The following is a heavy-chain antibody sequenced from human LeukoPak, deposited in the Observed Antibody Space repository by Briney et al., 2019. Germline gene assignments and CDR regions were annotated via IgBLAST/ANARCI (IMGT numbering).Heavy chain of an antibody. J-gene: IGHJ4*02. CDR3: ARAYSVVTPDFDY. Sequence: PGGSLRLSCAASGFTFSSYSMNWVRQAPGKGLEWVSSISSSSYIYYADSVKGRFTISRDNAKNSLYLQMNSLRAEDTAVYYCARAYSVVTPDFDYWGQGTLATVSS. CDR2: ISSSSYI. V-gene: IGHV3-21*01. D-gene: IGHD4-23*01. CDR1: GFTFSSYS.